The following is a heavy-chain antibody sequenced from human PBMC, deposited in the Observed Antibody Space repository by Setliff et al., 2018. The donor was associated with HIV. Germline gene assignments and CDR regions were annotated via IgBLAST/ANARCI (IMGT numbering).Heavy chain of an antibody. CDR3: ARLASTRDWYFDL. Sequence: ETLSLTCTVSGGSISNSNYYWGWIRQPPGKGLEWVGSIYYIGTTYYNPSLKSRVTISIDTSKNDFSLKLTSVTAADTAMYYCARLASTRDWYFDLWGRGTLVTVS. CDR2: IYYIGTT. V-gene: IGHV4-39*02. CDR1: GGSISNSNYY. J-gene: IGHJ2*01.